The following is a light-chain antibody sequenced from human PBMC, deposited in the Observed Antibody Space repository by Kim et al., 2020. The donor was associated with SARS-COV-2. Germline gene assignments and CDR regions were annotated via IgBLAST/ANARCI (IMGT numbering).Light chain of an antibody. CDR1: NIGRKS. J-gene: IGLJ2*01. V-gene: IGLV3-21*01. Sequence: VAPGKTARITWGGNNIGRKSIHWYQHKPGQAPVLVIYYNSDRPPGVSERFSASNSGNTATLAISSVEPGDEADYYCQVWENTLRTFGGGTQLTVL. CDR3: QVWENTLRT. CDR2: YNS.